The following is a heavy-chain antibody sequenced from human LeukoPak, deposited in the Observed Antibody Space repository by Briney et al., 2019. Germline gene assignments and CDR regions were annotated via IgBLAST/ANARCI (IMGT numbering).Heavy chain of an antibody. D-gene: IGHD5/OR15-5a*01. Sequence: GSSVKVSCKASGYTFTDYFIHWVRQAPGHGLEWVGWVFPHSGDTYYAQRFHGRVAMTTDTTINTAYMELSRLKSDDTGVYFCARPPRDLVSAAPFPFWGQGTLVTVSS. CDR2: VFPHSGDT. V-gene: IGHV1-2*02. CDR3: ARPPRDLVSAAPFPF. CDR1: GYTFTDYF. J-gene: IGHJ1*01.